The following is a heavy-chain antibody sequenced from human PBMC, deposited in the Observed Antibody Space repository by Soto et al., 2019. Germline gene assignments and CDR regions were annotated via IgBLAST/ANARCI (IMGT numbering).Heavy chain of an antibody. J-gene: IGHJ3*02. CDR1: GYTLTELS. Sequence: ASVKVSCKVSGYTLTELSMHWVRQAPGKGLEWMGGFDPEDGETIYAQKFQGRVTMTEDTSTDTAYMELSSLRSEDTAVYYCATASDIVVVVAATGAFDIWGQGTMVT. CDR3: ATASDIVVVVAATGAFDI. V-gene: IGHV1-24*01. D-gene: IGHD2-15*01. CDR2: FDPEDGET.